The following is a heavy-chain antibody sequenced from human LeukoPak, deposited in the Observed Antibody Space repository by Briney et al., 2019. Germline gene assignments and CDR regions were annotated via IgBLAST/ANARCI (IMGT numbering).Heavy chain of an antibody. V-gene: IGHV1-69*05. CDR3: AKNLLIGALYFYIDV. Sequence: ASVKVSCKASGGTFSSYAISWVRQAPGQGLEWMGGIIPIFGTANYAQKFQGRVTITTDESTSTAYMELSSLRSKDTAVYYCAKNLLIGALYFYIDVWGKGTTVTVSS. D-gene: IGHD4/OR15-4a*01. CDR2: IIPIFGTA. CDR1: GGTFSSYA. J-gene: IGHJ6*03.